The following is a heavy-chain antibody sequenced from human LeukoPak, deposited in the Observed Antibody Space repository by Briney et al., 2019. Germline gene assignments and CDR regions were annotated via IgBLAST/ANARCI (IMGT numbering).Heavy chain of an antibody. CDR1: GGTFSSYA. J-gene: IGHJ5*02. Sequence: ASVKVSCKASGGTFSSYAISWVRQAPGQGLEWMGGIIPIFGTANYAQKLQGRVTMTTDTSTSTAYMELRSLRSDDTAVYYCARDGQGLLWFGEFDNWFDPWGQGTLVTVSS. D-gene: IGHD3-10*01. CDR2: IIPIFGTA. CDR3: ARDGQGLLWFGEFDNWFDP. V-gene: IGHV1-69*05.